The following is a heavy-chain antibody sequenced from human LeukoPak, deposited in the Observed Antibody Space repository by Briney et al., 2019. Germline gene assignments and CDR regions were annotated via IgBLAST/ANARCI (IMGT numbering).Heavy chain of an antibody. Sequence: GESLKISCKGSGYSFTTNWIGWVRQMPGKGLEWMGIIYPADSDTRYSPSFQGQVTISVDKSISTAYLQWASLKASDTAMYYCTRPPFIWGQGTMVAVSS. CDR1: GYSFTTNW. CDR3: TRPPFI. CDR2: IYPADSDT. V-gene: IGHV5-51*01. J-gene: IGHJ3*02.